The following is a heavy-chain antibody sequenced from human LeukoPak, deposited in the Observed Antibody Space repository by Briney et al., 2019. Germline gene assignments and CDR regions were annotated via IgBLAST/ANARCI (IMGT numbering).Heavy chain of an antibody. CDR2: IWYDGSNK. CDR3: ARDITGIAAAGPDY. CDR1: GFTFSSYG. V-gene: IGHV3-33*01. Sequence: GRSLRLSCAASGFTFSSYGMHWVRQAPGKGLEWVAVIWYDGSNKYYADSVKGRFTISRDNSKNTLYLQMNSLRAEDTAVYYCARDITGIAAAGPDYWGQGTLVTVSS. J-gene: IGHJ4*02. D-gene: IGHD6-13*01.